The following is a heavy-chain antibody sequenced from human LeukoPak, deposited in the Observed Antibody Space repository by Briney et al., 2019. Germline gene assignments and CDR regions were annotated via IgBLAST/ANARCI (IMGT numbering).Heavy chain of an antibody. V-gene: IGHV1-69*06. CDR1: GGTFSSYA. J-gene: IGHJ5*02. CDR3: ARDIKRSRARWENLGFDP. CDR2: IIPIFGTA. Sequence: SVKVSCKASGGTFSSYAISWVRQAPGQGLEWMGGIIPIFGTANYAQKFQGRVTITADKSTSTAYMELSSLRSEDTAVYYCARDIKRSRARWENLGFDPWGQGTLVTVSS. D-gene: IGHD1-14*01.